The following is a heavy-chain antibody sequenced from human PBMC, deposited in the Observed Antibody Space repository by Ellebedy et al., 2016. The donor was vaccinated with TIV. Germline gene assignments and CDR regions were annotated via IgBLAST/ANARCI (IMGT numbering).Heavy chain of an antibody. D-gene: IGHD3-3*01. CDR1: GFTFSSYW. Sequence: GESLKISXAASGFTFSSYWMSWVRQAPGKGLEWVATFSDDDKSIHYTESVKGRFTISRDNSRNTVYLQMNGLRADDTAVYYCAKALYKGNGYDFIFDYWGQGTLVTVSS. V-gene: IGHV3-30*18. CDR3: AKALYKGNGYDFIFDY. CDR2: FSDDDKSI. J-gene: IGHJ4*02.